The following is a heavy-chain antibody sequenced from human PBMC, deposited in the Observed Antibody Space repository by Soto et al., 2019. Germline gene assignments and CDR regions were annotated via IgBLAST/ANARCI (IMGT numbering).Heavy chain of an antibody. CDR1: GFTVSSNY. V-gene: IGHV3-66*01. D-gene: IGHD6-19*01. CDR3: ARDLVTVAGPFAY. Sequence: EVQLVESGGGLVQPGGSLRLSCAASGFTVSSNYMSWVRQAPGKGLEWVSVIYSGGSTYYADSVKGRFTISRDNSKNTLYLQMNSLRAEDTAVYYCARDLVTVAGPFAYWGQGTLVTVSS. CDR2: IYSGGST. J-gene: IGHJ4*02.